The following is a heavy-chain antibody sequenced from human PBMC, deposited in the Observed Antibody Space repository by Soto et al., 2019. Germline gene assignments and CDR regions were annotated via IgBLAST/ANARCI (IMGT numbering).Heavy chain of an antibody. J-gene: IGHJ4*02. CDR1: GFSLSTRGLG. D-gene: IGHD6-13*01. CDR3: AHIGVSRWFDF. V-gene: IGHV2-5*02. Sequence: QITLKESGPTLVKPTQTLTLTCTFSGFSLSTRGLGVGWIRQPPGKALEWLALIYWDDYKRYSRDLKTRLTITKYTSKNKAVLTMTNMDPVDTATYSCAHIGVSRWFDFWGQGTLVTVSS. CDR2: IYWDDYK.